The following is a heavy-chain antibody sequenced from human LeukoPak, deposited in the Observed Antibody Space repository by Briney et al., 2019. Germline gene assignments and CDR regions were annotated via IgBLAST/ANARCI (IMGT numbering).Heavy chain of an antibody. J-gene: IGHJ6*02. V-gene: IGHV4-39*07. CDR3: AAYCSSTSCTDSDYYYYGMDV. Sequence: SETLSLTCTVSGDSIRSSSHYWGWIRQPPGKGLEWIVSIYYSGSTYYNPSLKSRVTISVDTSKNQFSLRLSSVTAADTAVYYCAAYCSSTSCTDSDYYYYGMDVWGQGTTVTVSS. D-gene: IGHD2-2*01. CDR2: IYYSGST. CDR1: GDSIRSSSHY.